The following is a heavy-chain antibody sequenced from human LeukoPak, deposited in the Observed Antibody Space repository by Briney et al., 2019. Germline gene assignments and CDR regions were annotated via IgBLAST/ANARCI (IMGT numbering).Heavy chain of an antibody. CDR1: GFTFSDYW. Sequence: GGSLRLSCAASGFTFSDYWMHWVRQAPGKGLVWVSRISSDGSRVTYADSVKGRFTISRDNAKNTLYLQMNSLRAEDTAVYYCATESPSCGGDCFGYWGQGTLVTVSS. CDR2: ISSDGSRV. V-gene: IGHV3-74*01. J-gene: IGHJ4*02. CDR3: ATESPSCGGDCFGY. D-gene: IGHD2-21*01.